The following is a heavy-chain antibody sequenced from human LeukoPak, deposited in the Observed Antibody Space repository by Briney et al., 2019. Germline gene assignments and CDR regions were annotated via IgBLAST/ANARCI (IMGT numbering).Heavy chain of an antibody. Sequence: GGSLRLSCAASGFTFSSYAMSWVRQAPGKGLEWVSAISGSGGSTYYADSVKGRFTISRDNSKNTLYLQMNSLRAEDTAVYYCAKDPTMVRGAPPSDGMDVWGQGTTVTVS. J-gene: IGHJ6*02. V-gene: IGHV3-23*01. D-gene: IGHD3-10*01. CDR2: ISGSGGST. CDR1: GFTFSSYA. CDR3: AKDPTMVRGAPPSDGMDV.